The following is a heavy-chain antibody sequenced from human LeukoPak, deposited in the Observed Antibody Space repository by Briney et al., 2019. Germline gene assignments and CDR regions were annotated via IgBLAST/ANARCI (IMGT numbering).Heavy chain of an antibody. CDR2: IHSSSNYI. CDR3: AREYNSRATFDY. V-gene: IGHV3-21*05. J-gene: IGHJ4*02. D-gene: IGHD1-20*01. Sequence: GGSLRLSCAASASGVSFSSHSMHWVRQPPGKGLEWISYIHSSSNYIFYAASVKGRFTVSRDNVRNSLYLQMNSLRAEDTAMYYCAREYNSRATFDYWGQGTLVTVSS. CDR1: ASGVSFSSHS.